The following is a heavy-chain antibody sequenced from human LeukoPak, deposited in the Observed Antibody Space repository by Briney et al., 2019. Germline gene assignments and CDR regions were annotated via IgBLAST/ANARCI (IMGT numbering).Heavy chain of an antibody. CDR1: GYTFTGFY. CDR3: ASVSVRYSSSWYVGFDY. D-gene: IGHD6-13*01. J-gene: IGHJ4*02. CDR2: INPNSGGT. V-gene: IGHV1-2*02. Sequence: ASVKVSCKASGYTFTGFYMHWVRQAPGQGLEWMGWINPNSGGTNYAQKFQGRVTMTRDTSISTAYMELSRLRSDDTAVYYCASVSVRYSSSWYVGFDYWGQGTLVTVSS.